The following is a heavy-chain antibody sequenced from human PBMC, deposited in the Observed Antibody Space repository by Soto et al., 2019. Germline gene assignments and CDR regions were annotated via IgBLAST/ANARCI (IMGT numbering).Heavy chain of an antibody. V-gene: IGHV4-31*02. J-gene: IGHJ2*01. CDR3: ARHRRGYGDYVGWYFDL. D-gene: IGHD4-17*01. CDR1: GGSISGGGSY. CDR2: MFYSGGF. Sequence: SETLSLTCTVSGGSISGGGSYWSWIRQRPGKGLEWIGYMFYSGGFYYNPSLKGRVMISSDTSKNQFSLNLTSVTAADTAVYYCARHRRGYGDYVGWYFDLWGRGTPVTVSS.